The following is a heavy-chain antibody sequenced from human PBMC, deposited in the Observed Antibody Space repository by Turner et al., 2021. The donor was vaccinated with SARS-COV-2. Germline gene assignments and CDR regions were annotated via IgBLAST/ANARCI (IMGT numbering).Heavy chain of an antibody. D-gene: IGHD6-13*01. CDR3: AKVGIAAAGPTFYYYYYGMDV. Sequence: EVQLVESGGGLVQPGGSLRLSCAASGFTFSSYWMHWVRRAPGEGGMWVARMNGGGSRTGYTDSGKGRFAISRKNAKKTLYLQMNSLRTGRTAVYYWAKVGIAAAGPTFYYYYYGMDVWGQGTTVTVSS. J-gene: IGHJ6*02. CDR1: GFTFSSYW. V-gene: IGHV3-74*01. CDR2: MNGGGSRT.